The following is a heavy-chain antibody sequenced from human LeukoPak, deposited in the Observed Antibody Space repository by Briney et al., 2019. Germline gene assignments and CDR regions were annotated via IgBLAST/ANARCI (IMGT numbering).Heavy chain of an antibody. D-gene: IGHD2-15*01. CDR2: ISYDGSNK. J-gene: IGHJ3*02. V-gene: IGHV3-30*03. Sequence: PGRSLRLSCAASGFTFSSYGMHWVRQAPGKGLEWVAVISYDGSNKYYADSVKGRFTISRDNSKNTLYLQMNSLRAEDTAVYYCARDMVGAATDAFDIWGQGTMVTVSS. CDR1: GFTFSSYG. CDR3: ARDMVGAATDAFDI.